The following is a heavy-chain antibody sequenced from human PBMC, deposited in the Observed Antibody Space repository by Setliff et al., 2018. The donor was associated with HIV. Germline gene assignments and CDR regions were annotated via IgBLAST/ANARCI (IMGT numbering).Heavy chain of an antibody. CDR2: IYSGGST. CDR1: GFTVSSNY. J-gene: IGHJ3*02. D-gene: IGHD6-13*01. V-gene: IGHV3-53*01. Sequence: GGSLRLSCAASGFTVSSNYMSWVRQAPGKGLEWVSVIYSGGSTYYADSVKGRFTISRDNSKNTLYLQMNSLRAEDTAVYYCAKAALAPGRDLGVFDIWGQGTMVTVSS. CDR3: AKAALAPGRDLGVFDI.